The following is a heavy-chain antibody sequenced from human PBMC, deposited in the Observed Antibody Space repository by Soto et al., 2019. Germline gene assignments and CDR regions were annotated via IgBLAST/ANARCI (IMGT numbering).Heavy chain of an antibody. Sequence: QVQLQESGPGLVKPSETLSLRCSVSGASINSDPYFWTWIRHSPGRGLEWLGSIDYSGKTYYNPSQSRRLSITVDPTTRQFSLNIGAVTAADTAVYFCARQGGKRRSLEWLAIDPWRQATLVTFSS. D-gene: IGHD3-3*01. J-gene: IGHJ5*02. CDR3: ARQGGKRRSLEWLAIDP. CDR1: GASINSDPYF. V-gene: IGHV4-39*01. CDR2: IDYSGKT.